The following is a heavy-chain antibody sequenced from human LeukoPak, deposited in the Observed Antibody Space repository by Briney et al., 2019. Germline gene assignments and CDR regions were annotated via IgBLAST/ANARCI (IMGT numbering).Heavy chain of an antibody. D-gene: IGHD2-15*01. V-gene: IGHV4-39*01. Sequence: SETLSLTCAVSGASISSASDYWGWIRQPPGKGLEWLGSIYYGGSTYDNPSLRSRVTISVDTSKNQFSLKLTSVAAADTAVYYCARIGGGSWRNPGYWFDPWGQGNLVTVSS. J-gene: IGHJ5*02. CDR1: GASISSASDY. CDR2: IYYGGST. CDR3: ARIGGGSWRNPGYWFDP.